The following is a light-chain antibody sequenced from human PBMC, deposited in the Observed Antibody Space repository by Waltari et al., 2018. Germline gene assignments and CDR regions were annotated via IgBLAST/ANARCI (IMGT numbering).Light chain of an antibody. CDR2: ASS. J-gene: IGKJ4*01. CDR1: RYISKS. CDR3: QQTSGTPLT. Sequence: DIQMTQSPSSLSASVGDTVTISCRASRYISKSLNWSQHKPGKAPTLLIYASSTLQSGVPPRFSGSGSGTDFTLTINSLQPEDFATYFCQQTSGTPLTFGGGTKVEI. V-gene: IGKV1-39*01.